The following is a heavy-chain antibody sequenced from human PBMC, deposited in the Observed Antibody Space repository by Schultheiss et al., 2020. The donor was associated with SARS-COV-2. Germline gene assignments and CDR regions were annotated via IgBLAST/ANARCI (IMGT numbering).Heavy chain of an antibody. CDR2: IWYDGSNK. CDR1: GFTFSSYE. D-gene: IGHD5-12*01. CDR3: AKDKGNVAYIFDY. Sequence: GGSLRLSCAASGFTFSSYEMKWVRQAPGKGLEWVAVIWYDGSNKYYADSVKGRFTISRDNSKNTLYLQMNSLGAEDTAVYYCAKDKGNVAYIFDYWGQGTQVTGSS. J-gene: IGHJ4*02. V-gene: IGHV3-30*02.